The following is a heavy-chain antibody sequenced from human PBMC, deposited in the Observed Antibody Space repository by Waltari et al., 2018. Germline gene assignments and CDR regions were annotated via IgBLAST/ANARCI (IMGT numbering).Heavy chain of an antibody. CDR2: IYYTGTT. V-gene: IGHV4-39*02. CDR1: GGSISTTSDY. D-gene: IGHD6-6*01. Sequence: QLHLQESGPGLVKPSETLSLTCTVSGGSISTTSDYWAWIRQPPGKGLEWIGSIYYTGTTSDTPSLKSRVSTSVDTSKNHFSLRLTSVTAADTAVYYCARLVRGSRIAARPAHWFDPWGQGMLVTVSS. J-gene: IGHJ5*02. CDR3: ARLVRGSRIAARPAHWFDP.